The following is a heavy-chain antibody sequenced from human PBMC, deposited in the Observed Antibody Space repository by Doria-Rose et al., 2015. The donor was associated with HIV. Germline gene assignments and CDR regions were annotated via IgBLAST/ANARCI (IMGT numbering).Heavy chain of an antibody. V-gene: IGHV2-26*01. CDR1: GVSLSSPGMG. CDR3: ARIKSSRWYHKYYFDF. CDR2: IFSDDER. Sequence: SGPVLVKPTETLTLTCTVSGVSLSSPGMGVSWIRQPPGKALEWLGNIFSDDERSYKTSLKSRLTIPRGTSKSQVVLTMTDMDPVDTATYYCARIKSSRWYHKYYFDFWGQGTLVIVSA. J-gene: IGHJ4*02. D-gene: IGHD6-13*01.